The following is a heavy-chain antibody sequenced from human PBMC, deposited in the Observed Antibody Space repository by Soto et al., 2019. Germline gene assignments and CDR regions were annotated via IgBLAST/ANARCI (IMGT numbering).Heavy chain of an antibody. D-gene: IGHD1-7*01. Sequence: ASVKVSCKASGYTFTSYDINWVRQATGQGLEWMGWMNPNSGNTGYAQKFQGRVTMTRNTSISTAYMELSSLRSEDTAVYYCARGYNWNSNDYYYYYYMDVWGKGTTVTVSS. CDR1: GYTFTSYD. J-gene: IGHJ6*03. CDR3: ARGYNWNSNDYYYYYYMDV. CDR2: MNPNSGNT. V-gene: IGHV1-8*01.